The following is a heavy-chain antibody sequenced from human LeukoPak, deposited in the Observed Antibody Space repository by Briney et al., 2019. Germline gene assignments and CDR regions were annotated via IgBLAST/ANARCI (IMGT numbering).Heavy chain of an antibody. Sequence: PSGTLSLTCAVSGGSISSRNWWSWVRQPPGKGLEWIGEIYHSGSTNYNPSLKSRVTISVDTSKNQFSLKLSSVTAADTAVYCCARGGNYYDSSGYYSTFGYWGQGTLVTVSS. V-gene: IGHV4-4*01. CDR1: GGSISSRNW. J-gene: IGHJ4*02. CDR3: ARGGNYYDSSGYYSTFGY. CDR2: IYHSGST. D-gene: IGHD3-22*01.